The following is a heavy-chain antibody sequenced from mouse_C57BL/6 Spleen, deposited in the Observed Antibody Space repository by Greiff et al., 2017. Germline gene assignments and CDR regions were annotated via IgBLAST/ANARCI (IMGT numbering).Heavy chain of an antibody. CDR1: GYTFTSYW. CDR3: TRGGSQSPWFAY. J-gene: IGHJ3*01. Sequence: VQLQQSGTVLARPGASVKMSCKTSGYTFTSYWMHWVKQRPGPGLEWIGAIYPGNSDTSYNQKFKGKAKLTAVTSASTAYMELSSLTNEDSAVYYCTRGGSQSPWFAYWGQGTLVTVSA. V-gene: IGHV1-5*01. CDR2: IYPGNSDT. D-gene: IGHD6-2*01.